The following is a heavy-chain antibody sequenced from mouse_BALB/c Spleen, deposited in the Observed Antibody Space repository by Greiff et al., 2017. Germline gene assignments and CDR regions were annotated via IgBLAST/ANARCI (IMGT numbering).Heavy chain of an antibody. CDR1: GFSLTSYG. CDR3: ATPSFAY. V-gene: IGHV2-2*02. Sequence: QVQLQQSGPGLVQPSQSLSITCTVSGFSLTSYGVHWVRQSPGKGLEWLGVIWSGGSTDYNAAFISRLSISKDNSKSQVFFKMNSLQANDTAIYYCATPSFAYWGQGTLVTVSA. CDR2: IWSGGST. J-gene: IGHJ3*01. D-gene: IGHD2-10*02.